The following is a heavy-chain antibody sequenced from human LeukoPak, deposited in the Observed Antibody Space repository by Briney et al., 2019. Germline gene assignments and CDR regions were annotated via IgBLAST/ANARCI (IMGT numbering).Heavy chain of an antibody. CDR2: IYHSGST. V-gene: IGHV4-38-2*02. CDR3: ARESGYCSGGSCYHAFDI. Sequence: PSETLSLTCTVSGYSISSGYYWGWIRQPPGKGLEWIGSIYHSGSTYYNPSLKSRVTISVDTSKNQFSLKLSSVTAADTAVYYCARESGYCSGGSCYHAFDIWGQGTMVTVSS. J-gene: IGHJ3*02. CDR1: GYSISSGYY. D-gene: IGHD2-15*01.